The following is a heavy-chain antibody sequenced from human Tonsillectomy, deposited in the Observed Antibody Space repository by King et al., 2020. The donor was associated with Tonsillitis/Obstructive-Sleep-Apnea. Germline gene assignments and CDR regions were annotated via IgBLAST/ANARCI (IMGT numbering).Heavy chain of an antibody. CDR3: EGCHYFWSCYYLLLDY. J-gene: IGHJ4*02. D-gene: IGHD3-3*01. CDR2: ITYDGSNK. CDR1: GFTFSNYA. V-gene: IGHV3-30*01. Sequence: VQLVESGGGVVQPGRSLRLSCAASGFTFSNYAMHWVRQAPGKGLEWVAVITYDGSNKYYADSVKGRFTISRDNSKNTLYMQMNSLRAEDTAVSYCEGCHYFWSCYYLLLDYWRQGTLVTVSS.